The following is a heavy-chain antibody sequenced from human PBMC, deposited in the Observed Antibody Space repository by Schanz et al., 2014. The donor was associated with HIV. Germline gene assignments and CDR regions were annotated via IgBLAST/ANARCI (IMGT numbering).Heavy chain of an antibody. D-gene: IGHD3-3*01. CDR2: ISGSSSTI. CDR1: GFTLSSYS. Sequence: EVQLVESGGCLEQPGGSLRLSCEASGFTLSSYSMNWVRQAPGKGLEWISYISGSSSTIYYAGSVKGRFTISRDNAKNSLFLQMNSLKDDDTAVYYCAREAYYFDFWNGQYYYYGLDVWGQGTTVTVSS. CDR3: AREAYYFDFWNGQYYYYGLDV. J-gene: IGHJ6*02. V-gene: IGHV3-48*02.